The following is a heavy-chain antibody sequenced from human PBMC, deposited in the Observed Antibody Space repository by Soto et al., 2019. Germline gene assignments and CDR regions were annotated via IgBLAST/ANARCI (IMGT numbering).Heavy chain of an antibody. CDR1: GGCISSYY. CDR3: ARNVLRYFDWIGYGMDV. V-gene: IGHV4-59*01. D-gene: IGHD3-9*01. Sequence: ETLSLTCTGSGGCISSYYWSWIRQPPGKGLEWIGYIYYSGSTNYNPSLKSRVTISVDTSKNQFSLKLSSVTAADTAVYYCARNVLRYFDWIGYGMDVWGQGTTVTVSS. J-gene: IGHJ6*02. CDR2: IYYSGST.